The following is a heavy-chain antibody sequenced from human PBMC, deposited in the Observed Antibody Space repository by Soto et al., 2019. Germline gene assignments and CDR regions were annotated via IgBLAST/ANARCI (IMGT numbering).Heavy chain of an antibody. Sequence: EVQLLESGGGLAQPGGSLRLSCEASGFSISNYVMSWVRQAPGKGLEWISMIRGSGDTTYYADSVQGRFTISRDHSKNTLFLQTNSLRAADTAIYYCAKDLGNGHGYPIFDSWGQGTLVTVSS. CDR3: AKDLGNGHGYPIFDS. V-gene: IGHV3-23*01. CDR2: IRGSGDTT. D-gene: IGHD2-8*01. J-gene: IGHJ4*02. CDR1: GFSISNYV.